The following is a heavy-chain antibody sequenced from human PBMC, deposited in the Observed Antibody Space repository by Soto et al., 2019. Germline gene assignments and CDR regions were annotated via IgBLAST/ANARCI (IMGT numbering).Heavy chain of an antibody. CDR3: ARVRHYYGSGTRWFDP. V-gene: IGHV4-4*07. CDR1: GGSISSYY. Sequence: PSETLSLTCTVSGGSISSYYWSWIRQPAGKGLEWIGRIYTSGSTNYNPSLKSRVTMSVDTSKNQFSLKLSSVTATDTAVYYCARVRHYYGSGTRWFDPWGQGTLVTVSS. D-gene: IGHD3-10*01. J-gene: IGHJ5*02. CDR2: IYTSGST.